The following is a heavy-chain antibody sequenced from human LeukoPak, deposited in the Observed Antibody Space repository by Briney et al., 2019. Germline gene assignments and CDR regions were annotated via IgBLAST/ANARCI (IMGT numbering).Heavy chain of an antibody. CDR3: ARGLGWLDP. J-gene: IGHJ5*02. CDR1: GFTLSGYW. Sequence: GGSLRLSCAGSGFTLSGYWMTWVRRAPGKGLEWVANIKYDGSEKQYVDSVKGRSTISRDNAKNSLYLQMNSLRVEDMAVYYCARGLGWLDPWGQGTLVTVSS. CDR2: IKYDGSEK. V-gene: IGHV3-7*01.